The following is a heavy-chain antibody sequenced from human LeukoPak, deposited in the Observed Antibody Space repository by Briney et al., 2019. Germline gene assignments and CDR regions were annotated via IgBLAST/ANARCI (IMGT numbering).Heavy chain of an antibody. CDR3: AKEVLLLWFGDPGYFDL. V-gene: IGHV3-23*01. D-gene: IGHD3-10*01. CDR1: GFTFSSYA. J-gene: IGHJ2*01. CDR2: ISGSGGST. Sequence: SGRSLRLSCAASGFTFSSYAMSWVRQAPGKGLEWVSAISGSGGSTYYADSVKGRFTISRDNSKNTLYLQMNSLRAEDTAVYYCAKEVLLLWFGDPGYFDLWGRGTLVTVSS.